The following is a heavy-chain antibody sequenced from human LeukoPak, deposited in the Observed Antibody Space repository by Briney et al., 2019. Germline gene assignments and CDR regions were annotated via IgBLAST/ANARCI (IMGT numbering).Heavy chain of an antibody. CDR3: ARLHSSGWEDAFDI. CDR2: ISAYNGNT. Sequence: ASVKVSCKASGYTFTSYDINWVRQATGQGLVWMGWISAYNGNTNYAQKLQGRVTMTTDTSTSTAYMELRSLRSDDTAVYYCARLHSSGWEDAFDIWGQGTMVTVSS. D-gene: IGHD6-19*01. J-gene: IGHJ3*02. V-gene: IGHV1-18*01. CDR1: GYTFTSYD.